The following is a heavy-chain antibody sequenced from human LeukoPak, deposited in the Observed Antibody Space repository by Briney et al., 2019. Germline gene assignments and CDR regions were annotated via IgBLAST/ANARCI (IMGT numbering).Heavy chain of an antibody. V-gene: IGHV3-20*04. Sequence: GGSLRLSCAASGFTFDDYGMSWVRQAPGKGLDWVSGISWNGGSTGYADSVKGRFTISRDNAKNSLYLQMNSLRAEDTALYYCARPQTGGDALNIWGQGTMVTVSS. CDR2: ISWNGGST. D-gene: IGHD6-25*01. CDR1: GFTFDDYG. J-gene: IGHJ3*02. CDR3: ARPQTGGDALNI.